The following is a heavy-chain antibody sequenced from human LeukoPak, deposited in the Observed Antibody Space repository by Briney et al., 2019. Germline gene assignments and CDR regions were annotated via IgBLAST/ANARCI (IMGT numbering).Heavy chain of an antibody. Sequence: GGSLRLSCAASGFTFSSYGMHWVRQAPGKGLEWVAVISYDGSNKYYADSVKGRFTISRDNSKNTLYLKMTSLRAEDTAVYYCAKDGSSSSVWFGESMDYWGQGTLVTVSS. CDR2: ISYDGSNK. D-gene: IGHD3-10*01. J-gene: IGHJ4*02. V-gene: IGHV3-30*18. CDR3: AKDGSSSSVWFGESMDY. CDR1: GFTFSSYG.